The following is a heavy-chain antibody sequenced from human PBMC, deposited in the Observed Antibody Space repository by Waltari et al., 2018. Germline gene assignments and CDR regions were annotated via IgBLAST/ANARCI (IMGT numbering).Heavy chain of an antibody. V-gene: IGHV3-74*01. CDR3: ARVTVTTPWNFDV. Sequence: EVQLVESGGGSVQPGGSLRLSCEASGFTFSNYWMHWVRQAPGKGLMWVTRTNSGGSTTTYADSVKGRFTISRDNAKNTLYLQMNSLRAEDTAVYYCARVTVTTPWNFDVWGQGTLVTVSS. CDR1: GFTFSNYW. J-gene: IGHJ4*02. D-gene: IGHD4-17*01. CDR2: TNSGGSTT.